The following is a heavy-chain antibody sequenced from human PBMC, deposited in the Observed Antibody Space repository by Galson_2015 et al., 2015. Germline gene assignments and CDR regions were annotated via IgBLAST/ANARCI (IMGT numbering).Heavy chain of an antibody. CDR3: ARESHSSGFAGAFDI. CDR2: ISSDGSGQ. D-gene: IGHD3-22*01. V-gene: IGHV3-30*04. Sequence: SLRLSCAASGLTLSSYVIHWVRQSPGKGLEWVAAISSDGSGQYYADSVKGRFTLSRDNSKNRVYLQMNSLRTEDTAVFYCARESHSSGFAGAFDIWGQGTMVTVSS. CDR1: GLTLSSYV. J-gene: IGHJ3*02.